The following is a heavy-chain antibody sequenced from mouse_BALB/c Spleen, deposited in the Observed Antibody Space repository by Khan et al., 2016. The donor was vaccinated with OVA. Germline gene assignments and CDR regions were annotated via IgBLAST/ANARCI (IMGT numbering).Heavy chain of an antibody. CDR1: GFTFSNYA. V-gene: IGHV5-6-5*01. Sequence: EVELVESGGGLVKPGGSLKLSCAASGFTFSNYAMSWVRQTPEKRLEWVASISSGGSTYYPDSVKGRFTISRDNERNIMYLQMISLRSEDTSMYYCARDYWFTYWGQGTLVTVSA. J-gene: IGHJ3*01. CDR2: ISSGGST. CDR3: ARDYWFTY.